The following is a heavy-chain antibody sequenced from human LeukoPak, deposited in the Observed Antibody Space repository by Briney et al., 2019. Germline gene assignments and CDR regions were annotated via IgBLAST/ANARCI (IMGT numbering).Heavy chain of an antibody. J-gene: IGHJ3*02. D-gene: IGHD6-19*01. CDR1: GFTFDDYA. CDR2: ISWNGGSK. CDR3: VRDISSSGWYVWASDI. V-gene: IGHV3-9*03. Sequence: GGSLRLSCAASGFTFDDYAMHWVRQAPGKGLEWVSGISWNGGSKDYADSVKGRFIISRDNAKNSLFLQMNSLRAEDMALYYCVRDISSSGWYVWASDIWAKGQRSPSLQ.